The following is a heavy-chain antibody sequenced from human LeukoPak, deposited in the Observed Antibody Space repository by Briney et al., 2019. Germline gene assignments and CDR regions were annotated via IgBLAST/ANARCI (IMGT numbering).Heavy chain of an antibody. V-gene: IGHV3-66*04. CDR2: IYSGGST. J-gene: IGHJ3*02. CDR3: ARPTGGDFDI. Sequence: GGSLRLSCAASGFTVSSNYMSWVRQAPGKGLEWVSVIYSGGSTYYADSVKSRFTISRDNSKIPQYLQMNSLSAEDTAVYYCARPTGGDFDIWGQGTMVTVSS. CDR1: GFTVSSNY. D-gene: IGHD2-21*01.